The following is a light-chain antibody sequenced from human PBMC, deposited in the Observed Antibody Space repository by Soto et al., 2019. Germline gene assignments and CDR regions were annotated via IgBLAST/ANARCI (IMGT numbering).Light chain of an antibody. CDR3: QQYDRWPVN. CDR2: DAS. CDR1: QSVTTN. V-gene: IGKV3-15*01. Sequence: EVVMTQSPATLSVSPGERVTFSCRASQSVTTNLAWYQHKPGQSPRLLISDASTGASGIPPRFSGSGSGTEFTLTIDRLQSADFAVYYCQQYDRWPVNFGGGTRWISN. J-gene: IGKJ4*01.